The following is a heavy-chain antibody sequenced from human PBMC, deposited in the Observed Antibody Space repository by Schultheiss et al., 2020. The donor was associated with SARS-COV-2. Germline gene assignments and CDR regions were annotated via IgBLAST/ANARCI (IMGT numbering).Heavy chain of an antibody. V-gene: IGHV4-61*02. J-gene: IGHJ4*02. D-gene: IGHD3-22*01. CDR3: ARGMGGYYYFDY. CDR1: GGSISSGSYY. Sequence: SETLSLTCTVSGGSISSGSYYWSWIRQPAGKGLEWIGRIYTSGSTNYNPSLKSRVTISVDTSKNQFSLNLSPVTAADTAVYYCARGMGGYYYFDYWGQGTLVTVSS. CDR2: IYTSGST.